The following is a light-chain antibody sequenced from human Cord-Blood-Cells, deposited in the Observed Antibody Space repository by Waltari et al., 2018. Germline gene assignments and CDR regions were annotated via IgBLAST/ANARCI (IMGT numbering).Light chain of an antibody. CDR2: EVS. Sequence: DIVMTQTPLSLSVTTGQPASISCKSSQSLLHSDGKPYVYWYLQKPAQPQHLLIYEVSKRFSGVRERCSGWGSRTCVTLKRVRVEAEDVGVYYCMESVQLPLNFGGRTKVEL. CDR1: QSLLHSDGKPY. CDR3: MESVQLPLN. J-gene: IGKJ4*01. V-gene: IGKV2D-29*01.